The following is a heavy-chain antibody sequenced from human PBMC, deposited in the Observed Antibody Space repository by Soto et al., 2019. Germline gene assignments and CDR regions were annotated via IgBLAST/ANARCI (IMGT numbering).Heavy chain of an antibody. V-gene: IGHV3-23*01. J-gene: IGHJ5*02. CDR1: GFTFSNYA. Sequence: EVQLLESGGGLVQPGGSLRLSCAVSGFTFSNYAMSWVRQAPGKGLEWVSAISGSGNSTNYADSVKGRFTISRDNSKNTVYLQMNSLRAKDTAVYYCARDVWELLRGFGPWGQGTLVTVAS. D-gene: IGHD1-26*01. CDR3: ARDVWELLRGFGP. CDR2: ISGSGNST.